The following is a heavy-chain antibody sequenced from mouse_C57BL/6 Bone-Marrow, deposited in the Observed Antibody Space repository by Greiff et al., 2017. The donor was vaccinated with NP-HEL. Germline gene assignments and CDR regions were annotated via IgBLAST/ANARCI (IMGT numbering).Heavy chain of an antibody. CDR2: IRNKAHGYTP. D-gene: IGHD2-5*01. V-gene: IGHV7-3*01. J-gene: IGHJ2*01. Sequence: EVKLMESGGGLVQPGGSLSLPCAAPGFIFTDHYMSWVRHPPGKALARLRFIRNKAHGYTPEYSASVQVRFTISGDNSQSILYLQMRALRAEDRAAYYCARAYSNHYADYWGQGTTLTVSS. CDR1: GFIFTDHY. CDR3: ARAYSNHYADY.